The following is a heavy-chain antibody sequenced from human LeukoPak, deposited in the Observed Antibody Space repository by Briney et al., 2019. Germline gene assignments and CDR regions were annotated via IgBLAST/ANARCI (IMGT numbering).Heavy chain of an antibody. V-gene: IGHV3-53*01. J-gene: IGHJ4*02. Sequence: GGSLRLSCAASGFTVSSNYMSWVRQAPGKGLEWVSVIYSGGSTYYADSVKGRFTISRDNSKNTLYLQMNSLRAEDTAVYYCAKASLRRGYSGYDHYWGQGTLVTVSS. CDR1: GFTVSSNY. D-gene: IGHD5-12*01. CDR3: AKASLRRGYSGYDHY. CDR2: IYSGGST.